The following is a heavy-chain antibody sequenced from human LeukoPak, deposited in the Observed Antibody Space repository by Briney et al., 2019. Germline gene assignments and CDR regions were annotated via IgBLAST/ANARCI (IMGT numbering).Heavy chain of an antibody. Sequence: GGSLRLSRAASGFTFSTYIMNWVRQTPGKGLEWVSSIGTSTSYIYYADSVKGRFTISRDNAKNSLYLQMNSLRAEDTAVYYCARDMVVTAIRSPFDYWGQGTLVTVSS. J-gene: IGHJ4*02. V-gene: IGHV3-21*01. D-gene: IGHD2-21*02. CDR1: GFTFSTYI. CDR2: IGTSTSYI. CDR3: ARDMVVTAIRSPFDY.